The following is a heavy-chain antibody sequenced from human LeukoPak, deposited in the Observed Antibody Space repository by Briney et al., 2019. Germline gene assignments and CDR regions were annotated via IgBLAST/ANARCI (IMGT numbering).Heavy chain of an antibody. Sequence: SETLSLACAVYNGSFSGYYWSWIRQPPGKGLEWIGEINDSGSTNYKSSLRSRVTISVDTSKNQFALNLNSMTAADTAVYYCARGRRVGLAKYPILNAFFDYWGQGTLVTVSS. V-gene: IGHV4-34*01. CDR3: ARGRRVGLAKYPILNAFFDY. J-gene: IGHJ4*02. CDR2: INDSGST. D-gene: IGHD1-14*01. CDR1: NGSFSGYY.